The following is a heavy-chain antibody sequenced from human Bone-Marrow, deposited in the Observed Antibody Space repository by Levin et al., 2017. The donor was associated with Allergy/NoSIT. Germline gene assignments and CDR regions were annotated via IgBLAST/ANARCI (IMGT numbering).Heavy chain of an antibody. CDR2: INPSGGST. J-gene: IGHJ4*02. Sequence: ASVKVSCKASGYTFTSYYMHWVRQAPGQGLEWMGIINPSGGSTSYAQKFQGRVTMTRDTSTSTVYMELSSLRSEDTAVYYCARLGIAAAGTGQNDYWGQGTLVTVSS. CDR3: ARLGIAAAGTGQNDY. V-gene: IGHV1-46*01. D-gene: IGHD6-13*01. CDR1: GYTFTSYY.